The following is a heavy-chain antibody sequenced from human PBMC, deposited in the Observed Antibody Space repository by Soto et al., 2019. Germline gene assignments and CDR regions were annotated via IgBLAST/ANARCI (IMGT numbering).Heavy chain of an antibody. CDR1: GGSFSGYY. J-gene: IGHJ4*02. CDR2: INHSGST. V-gene: IGHV4-34*01. Sequence: RSLTCAVYGGSFSGYYWSWIRQPPGKGLEWIGEINHSGSTNYNPSLKSRVTISVDTSKNQFSLKLSSVTAADTAVYYCARGAPLGIVVVVAATPYYFDYWGQGTLVTVSS. CDR3: ARGAPLGIVVVVAATPYYFDY. D-gene: IGHD2-15*01.